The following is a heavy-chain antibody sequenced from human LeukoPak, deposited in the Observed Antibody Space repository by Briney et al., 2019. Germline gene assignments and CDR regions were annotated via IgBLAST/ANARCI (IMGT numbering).Heavy chain of an antibody. D-gene: IGHD3-3*01. V-gene: IGHV4-61*02. CDR3: ARGKITIFGVARMDYYYYMDV. Sequence: PSETLSLTCTVSGGFISSGSYYWSWIRQPAGKGLEWIGRIYTSGSTNYNPSLKSRVTISVDTSKNQFSLKLSSVTAADTAVYYCARGKITIFGVARMDYYYYMDVWGEGTTVTISS. CDR2: IYTSGST. J-gene: IGHJ6*03. CDR1: GGFISSGSYY.